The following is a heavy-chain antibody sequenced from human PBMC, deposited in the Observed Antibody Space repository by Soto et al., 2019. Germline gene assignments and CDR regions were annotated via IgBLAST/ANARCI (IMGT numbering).Heavy chain of an antibody. CDR3: ARGRYGDY. CDR2: ISAHNGNT. D-gene: IGHD1-1*01. J-gene: IGHJ4*02. CDR1: GYDFTTYS. V-gene: IGHV1-18*01. Sequence: QVHLVQSGAEVKNPGASVKVSCKGSGYDFTTYSITWVRQAPGQGLEWMAWISAHNGNTNYAPNLQGRVTVTRDTSTSTAYIELRSLRSDDTAVYYCARGRYGDYWGQGALVTVSS.